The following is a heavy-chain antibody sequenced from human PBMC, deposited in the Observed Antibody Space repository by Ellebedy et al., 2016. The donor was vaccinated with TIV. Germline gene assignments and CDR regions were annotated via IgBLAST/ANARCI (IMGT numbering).Heavy chain of an antibody. D-gene: IGHD3-22*01. CDR1: GYTFTSFD. V-gene: IGHV1-8*01. CDR3: ARGGHSDDSSGYVNMAFDI. Sequence: AASVQVSCKASGYTFTSFDINWVRQVTGQGLEWMGWMNPNSGNAGYSQNFQGRVTMTRNTSITTAYMELSSLRSEDTTVYYCARGGHSDDSSGYVNMAFDIWGQGTMVTVSS. J-gene: IGHJ3*02. CDR2: MNPNSGNA.